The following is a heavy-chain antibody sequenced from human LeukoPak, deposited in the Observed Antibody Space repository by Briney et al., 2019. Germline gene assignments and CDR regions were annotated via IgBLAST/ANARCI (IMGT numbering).Heavy chain of an antibody. CDR3: ARETATGNWYYFDY. CDR2: VYTSGST. V-gene: IGHV4-4*07. J-gene: IGHJ4*02. CDR1: GDSISSYY. Sequence: TSETLSLTCTVSGDSISSYYWSWIRQPAGKGLEWIGRVYTSGSTNSNPSLKSRVTMSGDTSKNQLSLKLSSVTAADTAVYYCARETATGNWYYFDYWGQGTLVTVSP. D-gene: IGHD1-1*01.